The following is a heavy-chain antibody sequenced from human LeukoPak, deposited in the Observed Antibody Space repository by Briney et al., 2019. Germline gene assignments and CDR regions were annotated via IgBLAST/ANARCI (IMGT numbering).Heavy chain of an antibody. D-gene: IGHD1-7*01. Sequence: SETLSLTCAVYGGSFSVYYWSWIRQPPGKGLEWIGYIYYSGSTNYNPSLKSRVTISVDTSKNQFSLKLSSVTAADTAVYYCARRNRYNWNYESAFDIWGQGTMVTVSS. CDR3: ARRNRYNWNYESAFDI. CDR1: GGSFSVYY. V-gene: IGHV4-59*08. CDR2: IYYSGST. J-gene: IGHJ3*02.